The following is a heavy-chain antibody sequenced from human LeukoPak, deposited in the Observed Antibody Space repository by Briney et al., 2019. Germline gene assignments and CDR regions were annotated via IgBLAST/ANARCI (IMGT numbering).Heavy chain of an antibody. Sequence: SETLSLTCTVSGGSISSSSYYWGWIRQPPGKGLEWIGSIYYTGSTYYNPSLKSRVTISVDTSKNQFSLKLSSVTAADTAVYYCAIAYSSSWYAFDYWGQGTLVTVSS. CDR3: AIAYSSSWYAFDY. D-gene: IGHD6-13*01. V-gene: IGHV4-39*01. J-gene: IGHJ4*02. CDR2: IYYTGST. CDR1: GGSISSSSYY.